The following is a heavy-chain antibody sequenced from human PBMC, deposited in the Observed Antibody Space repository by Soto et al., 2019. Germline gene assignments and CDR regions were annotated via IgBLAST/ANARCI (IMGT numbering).Heavy chain of an antibody. CDR1: GYTFTIYY. V-gene: IGHV1-46*01. J-gene: IGHJ3*02. CDR3: ARDSTSTPYSSSWYGDAFDI. D-gene: IGHD6-13*01. CDR2: INPSGGST. Sequence: ASVKVSCKASGYTFTIYYMHWVRQAPGQGLEWMGIINPSGGSTSYAQKFQGRVTMTRDTSTSTVYMELSSLRSEDTAVYYCARDSTSTPYSSSWYGDAFDIWGQGTMVTVSS.